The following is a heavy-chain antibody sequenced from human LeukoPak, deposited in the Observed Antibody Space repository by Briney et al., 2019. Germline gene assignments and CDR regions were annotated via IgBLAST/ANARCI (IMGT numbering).Heavy chain of an antibody. D-gene: IGHD6-19*01. CDR2: ISSSSSYI. CDR3: ASDGGWGVNWFDP. V-gene: IGHV3-21*01. Sequence: GGSLRLSCAASGFMFRNYSMNWVRQAPGKGLEWVSSISSSSSYIYYADSVKGRFTISRDNAKNSLYLQMNSLRAEDTAVYYCASDGGWGVNWFDPWGQGTLVTVSS. CDR1: GFMFRNYS. J-gene: IGHJ5*02.